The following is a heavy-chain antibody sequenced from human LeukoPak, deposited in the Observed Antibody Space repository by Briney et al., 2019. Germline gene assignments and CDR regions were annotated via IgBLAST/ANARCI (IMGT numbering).Heavy chain of an antibody. CDR2: IIPILGIA. CDR3: ARDRMVRGVITPSFDTNLNWFDP. Sequence: ASVKVSCKASGYTFTSYYMHWVRQAPGQGLEWMGRIIPILGIANYAQKFQGRVTITADKSTSTAYMELSSLRSEDTAVYYCARDRMVRGVITPSFDTNLNWFDPWGQGTLVTVSS. D-gene: IGHD3-10*01. J-gene: IGHJ5*02. V-gene: IGHV1-69*04. CDR1: GYTFTSYY.